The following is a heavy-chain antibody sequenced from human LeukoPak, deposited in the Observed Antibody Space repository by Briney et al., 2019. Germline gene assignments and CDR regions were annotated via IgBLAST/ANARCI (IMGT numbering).Heavy chain of an antibody. D-gene: IGHD2-15*01. V-gene: IGHV3-11*01. CDR3: AKDLGSGIFDY. CDR2: ISSSGSTI. Sequence: GGSLRLSCAASGFTFSDYYMSWIRQAPGKGLEWVSYISSSGSTIYYADSVKGRFTISRDNSKNTLYLQMNSLRAEDTAVYYCAKDLGSGIFDYWGQGTLVTVSS. J-gene: IGHJ4*02. CDR1: GFTFSDYY.